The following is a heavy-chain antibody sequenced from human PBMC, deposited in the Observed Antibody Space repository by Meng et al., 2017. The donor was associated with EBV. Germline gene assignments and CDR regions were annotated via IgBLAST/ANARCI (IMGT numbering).Heavy chain of an antibody. Sequence: QVQLQQWGAGLLKPLEXLSLTCAVYGGSVNGYFWSWIRQPPGKGLEWIGELHHSGSTNYNPSLKSRLRISVDTSKNQFSLNLTSVTAADTAVYYCARVSPKRYFDYLAPPDYWGQGTLVTVSS. CDR2: LHHSGST. J-gene: IGHJ4*02. D-gene: IGHD3-9*01. CDR1: GGSVNGYF. V-gene: IGHV4-34*01. CDR3: ARVSPKRYFDYLAPPDY.